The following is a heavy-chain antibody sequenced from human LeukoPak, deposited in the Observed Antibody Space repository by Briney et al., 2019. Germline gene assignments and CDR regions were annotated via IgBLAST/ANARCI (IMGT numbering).Heavy chain of an antibody. J-gene: IGHJ4*02. D-gene: IGHD3-22*01. CDR3: VRDPAYYYDSSGLHYFDN. V-gene: IGHV1-18*01. CDR1: GYTFTSYG. Sequence: ASVKVSCKASGYTFTSYGISWVRRAPGQGLEWMGWISGYNGNTNYAQKLQGRVTMTTDTSTSTAYMELRSLRSDDTAVYYCVRDPAYYYDSSGLHYFDNWGQGTLVTVSS. CDR2: ISGYNGNT.